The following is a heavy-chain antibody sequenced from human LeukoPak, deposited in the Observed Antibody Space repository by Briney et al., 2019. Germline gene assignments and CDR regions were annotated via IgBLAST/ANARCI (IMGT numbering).Heavy chain of an antibody. CDR2: IYYSGST. V-gene: IGHV4-39*01. Sequence: SETLSLTCTVSGGSISSSSYYWGWIRQPPGKGLDWFRTIYYSGSTYYNSSLKSLVTISVDTSKIQFSLKLSSVTAADTAVYYCARQGSGNYLSPVNYWGQGTLVTVSS. CDR3: ARQGSGNYLSPVNY. D-gene: IGHD1-26*01. CDR1: GGSISSSSYY. J-gene: IGHJ4*02.